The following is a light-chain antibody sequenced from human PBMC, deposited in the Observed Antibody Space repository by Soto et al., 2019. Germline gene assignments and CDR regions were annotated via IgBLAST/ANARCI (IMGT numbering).Light chain of an antibody. CDR3: SSYTSSSTRV. Sequence: QSALTQPASVSGSPGQSITISCTGTSSDVGDNTYVSCYQQHPGKAPKLVFFNASDRPSGVSNRFSGSKSGNTASLTISGLQAEDEADYYCSSYTSSSTRVFGTGTQADRP. J-gene: IGLJ1*01. CDR1: SSDVGDNTY. CDR2: NAS. V-gene: IGLV2-14*01.